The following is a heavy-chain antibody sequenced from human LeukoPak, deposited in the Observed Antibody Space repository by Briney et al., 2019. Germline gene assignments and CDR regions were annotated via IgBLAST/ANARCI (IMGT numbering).Heavy chain of an antibody. CDR1: GFTVSRKY. D-gene: IGHD3-22*01. J-gene: IGHJ3*02. CDR3: ARDVVFYYYDSSGYFGAFDI. Sequence: PGGSLRLSCAASGFTVSRKYMSWVRQAPGKGLDWVSLIYSGGNTYYADSVKGRFTISRDNAKNSLYLQMNSLRAEDTSVYYCARDVVFYYYDSSGYFGAFDIWGQGTMVTVSS. CDR2: IYSGGNT. V-gene: IGHV3-53*01.